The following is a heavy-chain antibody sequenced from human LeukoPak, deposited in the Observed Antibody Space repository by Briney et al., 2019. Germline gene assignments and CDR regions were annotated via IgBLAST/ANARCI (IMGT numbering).Heavy chain of an antibody. V-gene: IGHV3-23*01. Sequence: GGSLRLSCAASGFTFTSYAMGWVRQAPGKGLEWVSHITSSGGSTYYADSVKGRFTISRDISKNTLYLQMNSLRAEDTAVYYCAKDLDIVATITGNWGQGTLVTVSS. J-gene: IGHJ4*02. D-gene: IGHD5-12*01. CDR1: GFTFTSYA. CDR2: ITSSGGST. CDR3: AKDLDIVATITGN.